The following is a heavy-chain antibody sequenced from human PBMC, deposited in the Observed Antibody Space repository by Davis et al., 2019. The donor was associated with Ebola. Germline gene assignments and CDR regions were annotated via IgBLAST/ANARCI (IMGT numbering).Heavy chain of an antibody. CDR3: ARASTKGPSVFPPGALLQEHL. V-gene: IGHV3-33*01. CDR2: IWYDGSNK. CDR1: GFTFSSYG. J-gene: IGHJ6*01. Sequence: GESLKISCAASGFTFSSYGMHWVRQAPGKGLEWVAVIWYDGSNKYYADSVKGRFTISRDNSKNTLYLQMNSLRDEDTAVYYCARASTKGPSVFPPGALLQEHLWG. D-gene: IGHD1-26*01.